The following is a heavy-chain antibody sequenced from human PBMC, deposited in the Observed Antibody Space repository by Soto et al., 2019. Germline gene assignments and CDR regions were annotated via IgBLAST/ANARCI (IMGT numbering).Heavy chain of an antibody. V-gene: IGHV3-30*18. CDR2: ISYDGSNK. CDR1: GFTFSSYC. Sequence: LRLSCAASGFTFSSYCMHWVRQAPGKGLEWVAVISYDGSNKYYADSVKGRFTISRDNSKNTLYLQMNSLRAEDTAVYYCAKEYYGDYYFDYWGQGTLVTVSS. J-gene: IGHJ4*02. CDR3: AKEYYGDYYFDY. D-gene: IGHD4-17*01.